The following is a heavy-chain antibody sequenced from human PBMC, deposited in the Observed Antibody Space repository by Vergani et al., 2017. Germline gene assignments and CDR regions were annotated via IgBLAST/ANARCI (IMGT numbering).Heavy chain of an antibody. CDR1: NSSINSNYY. J-gene: IGHJ4*02. CDR3: VRDAINYDVLTGYYIGLDS. V-gene: IGHV4-38-2*01. CDR2: VSHSGST. D-gene: IGHD3-9*01. Sequence: VQLQESGPGLVQPAETLSLTCVVSNSSINSNYYWGWIRQSPGKRLEWIGSVSHSGSTFSNPSLKSRVTISVDKSKKLISLILKSVTAADTAVYYCVRDAINYDVLTGYYIGLDSWGQGTLVTVSS.